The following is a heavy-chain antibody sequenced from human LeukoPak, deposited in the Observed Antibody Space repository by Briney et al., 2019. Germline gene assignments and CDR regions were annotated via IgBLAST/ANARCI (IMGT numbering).Heavy chain of an antibody. CDR1: GGSISSSSYY. V-gene: IGHV4-39*07. CDR3: AGGKDQLLYYYYYYMDV. CDR2: IYDSGST. J-gene: IGHJ6*03. Sequence: SETLSLTCTVSGGSISSSSYYWGWIRQPPGKGLEWIGSIYDSGSTYYNPSLKSRVTISVDTSKNQFSLKLSSVTAAATAVYYCAGGKDQLLYYYYYYMDVWGKGTTVTVSS. D-gene: IGHD2-2*02.